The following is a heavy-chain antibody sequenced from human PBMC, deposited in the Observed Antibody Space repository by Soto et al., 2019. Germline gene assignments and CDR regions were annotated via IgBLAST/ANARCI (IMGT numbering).Heavy chain of an antibody. D-gene: IGHD3-22*01. V-gene: IGHV3-23*01. CDR2: ISGSGGST. Sequence: GSLRLSCAASGFTFSSYAMSWVRQAPGKGLEWVSAISGSGGSTYYADSVKGRFTISRDNSKNTLYLQMNSLRAEDTAVYYCAKDYDSSGYYYFFGFFDYWGQGTLVTVSS. CDR1: GFTFSSYA. CDR3: AKDYDSSGYYYFFGFFDY. J-gene: IGHJ4*02.